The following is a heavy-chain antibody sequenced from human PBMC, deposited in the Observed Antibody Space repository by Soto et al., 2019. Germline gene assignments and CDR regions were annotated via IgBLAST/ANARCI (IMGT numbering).Heavy chain of an antibody. D-gene: IGHD5-12*01. CDR1: GFTFDDYT. CDR3: AKTSSGHDWVWNY. V-gene: IGHV3-43*01. Sequence: EVQLVESGGVVVQPGGSLRLSCAASGFTFDDYTMHWVRQAPGKGLEWVSLISWDGGSTYYADSVKGRFTISRDNSKNSLYLQMNSLRTEDTALYYCAKTSSGHDWVWNYWGQGTLVTVSS. CDR2: ISWDGGST. J-gene: IGHJ4*02.